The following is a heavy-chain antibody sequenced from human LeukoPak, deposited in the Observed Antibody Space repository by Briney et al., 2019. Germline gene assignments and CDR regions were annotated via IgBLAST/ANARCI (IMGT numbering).Heavy chain of an antibody. Sequence: SETLSLTCAVSGYSISSGYYWGWIRQAPGKGLEWIGSIYYSVSTYYNPSLKSRATISVDTSKNQVSLKLSAVTAADTALYYFARGTSIWGSYRSDALDIWGQGTMVTVSS. CDR3: ARGTSIWGSYRSDALDI. J-gene: IGHJ3*02. D-gene: IGHD3-16*02. V-gene: IGHV4-38-2*01. CDR1: GYSISSGYY. CDR2: IYYSVST.